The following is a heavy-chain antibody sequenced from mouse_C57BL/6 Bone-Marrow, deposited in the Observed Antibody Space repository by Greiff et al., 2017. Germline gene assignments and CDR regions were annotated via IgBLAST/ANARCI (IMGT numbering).Heavy chain of an antibody. V-gene: IGHV5-17*01. Sequence: EVQGVESGGGLVKPGGSLKLSCAASGFTFSDYGMHWVRQAPEKGLEWVAYISSGSSTIYYADTVKGRFTISRDNAKNTLFLQMTSLRSEDTAMYYCARWSKRGPFAYWGQGTLVTVSA. J-gene: IGHJ3*01. CDR3: ARWSKRGPFAY. CDR1: GFTFSDYG. D-gene: IGHD2-5*01. CDR2: ISSGSSTI.